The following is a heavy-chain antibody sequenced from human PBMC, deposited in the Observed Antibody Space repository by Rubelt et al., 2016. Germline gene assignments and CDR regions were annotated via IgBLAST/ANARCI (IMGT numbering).Heavy chain of an antibody. CDR1: GGSIYSTIYY. CDR3: ARHGEQLIVGATLGWFDP. J-gene: IGHJ5*02. D-gene: IGHD1-26*01. CDR2: IYYTGST. V-gene: IGHV4-39*01. Sequence: QLQLQEPGPRLLKPSETLSLTCTVSGGSIYSTIYYWGWIRQPPGKGLEWIGSIYYTGSTYYNVSLSGRVPISGDTSKNQFSLKLNSVTAADTAVYYCARHGEQLIVGATLGWFDPWGQGTLVTVSS.